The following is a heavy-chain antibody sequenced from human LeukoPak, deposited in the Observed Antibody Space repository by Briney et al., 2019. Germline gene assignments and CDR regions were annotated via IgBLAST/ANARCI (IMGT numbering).Heavy chain of an antibody. Sequence: GGSLRLSCAASGFTFSSSAMSWVRQAPGKGLEWVAVISYDGSNKYYADSVKGRFTISRDNSKNTLYLQMNSLRAEDTAVYYCAATSLPGAFDIWGQGTMVTVSS. CDR3: AATSLPGAFDI. D-gene: IGHD1-1*01. V-gene: IGHV3-30-3*01. CDR2: ISYDGSNK. J-gene: IGHJ3*02. CDR1: GFTFSSSA.